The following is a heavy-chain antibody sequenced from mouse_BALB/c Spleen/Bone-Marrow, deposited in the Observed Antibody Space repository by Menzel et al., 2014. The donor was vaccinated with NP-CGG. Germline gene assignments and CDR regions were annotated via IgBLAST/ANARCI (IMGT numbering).Heavy chain of an antibody. CDR2: INPDSTTI. J-gene: IGHJ4*01. CDR3: ARRGYYAMDY. CDR1: GFDFSRYW. Sequence: EVKLMESGGGLVQPGGSLKLSCAASGFDFSRYWMSWVRQAPGKGLEWIGEINPDSTTIYYTPSQKDKFIISRDNAKNTLYLQMSKVRSEDTALYYCARRGYYAMDYWGQGTSVTVSS. V-gene: IGHV4-1*02.